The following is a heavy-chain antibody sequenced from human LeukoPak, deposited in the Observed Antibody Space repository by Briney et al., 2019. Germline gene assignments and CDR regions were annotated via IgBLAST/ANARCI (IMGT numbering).Heavy chain of an antibody. CDR2: IYYSGST. J-gene: IGHJ4*02. Sequence: SETLSLTCTVSGGSISSYYWSWIRQPPGKGLEWIGYIYYSGSTNYNPSLKSRVTISVDTSKNQFSLKLSSVHAAETAVYYCARLYYYDSSGYFPFDYWGQGTLVTVSS. V-gene: IGHV4-59*08. D-gene: IGHD3-22*01. CDR1: GGSISSYY. CDR3: ARLYYYDSSGYFPFDY.